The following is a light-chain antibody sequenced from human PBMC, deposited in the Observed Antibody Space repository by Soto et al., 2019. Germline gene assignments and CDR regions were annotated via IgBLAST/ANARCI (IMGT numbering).Light chain of an antibody. J-gene: IGKJ1*01. CDR1: QSISSW. Sequence: DIQMTQSPSTLSASVGDRVSITCRASQSISSWLAWYQQKPGKAPRLLIYDASSLESGVPSSFSGSGSGTDFTLTISSLHPDDFATYYCQQYNSYEWTFVQGTKVEIK. CDR3: QQYNSYEWT. CDR2: DAS. V-gene: IGKV1-5*01.